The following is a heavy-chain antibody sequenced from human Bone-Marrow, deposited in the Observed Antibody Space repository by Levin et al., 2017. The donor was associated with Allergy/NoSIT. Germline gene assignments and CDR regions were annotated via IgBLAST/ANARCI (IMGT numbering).Heavy chain of an antibody. CDR3: ARGIASGGKTYYYYYMDV. V-gene: IGHV1-2*02. D-gene: IGHD6-13*01. CDR2: INPNTGGT. CDR1: GYIFTDYY. Sequence: GESLKISCKASGYIFTDYYMHWVRQAPGQGLEWMGWINPNTGGTSYSQNFQGRVTMTRDTSISTAYLDLSSLRSDDTAVYYCARGIASGGKTYYYYYMDVWGRGITVAVSS. J-gene: IGHJ6*03.